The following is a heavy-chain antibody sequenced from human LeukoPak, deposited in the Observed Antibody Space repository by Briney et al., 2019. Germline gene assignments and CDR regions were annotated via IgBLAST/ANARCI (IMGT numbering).Heavy chain of an antibody. J-gene: IGHJ4*01. CDR3: SRGPAAGRWYEHD. CDR2: IYSGGST. D-gene: IGHD6-13*01. CDR1: GFTVSSNY. V-gene: IGHV3-53*01. Sequence: PGGSLRLSCAASGFTVSSNYMSWVRQAPGKGLEWVSVIYSGGSTYYADSVKGRFTISRDNSKNTLYLQMNSLRAEDTAVYYCSRGPAAGRWYEHDWAHGTLVNVFS.